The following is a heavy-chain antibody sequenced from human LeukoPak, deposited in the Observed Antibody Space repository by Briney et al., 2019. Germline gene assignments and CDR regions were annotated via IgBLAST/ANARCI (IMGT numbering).Heavy chain of an antibody. CDR2: INAGIGNT. Sequence: ASVKVSCKASGYTFTSYAMHWVRQAPGQRLEWMGWINAGIGNTKYSQKFQGRVTITRDTSASTAYMELSSLRSEDTAVYYCAREGRRGYSGSGFPDYWGQGTLVTVSS. CDR1: GYTFTSYA. CDR3: AREGRRGYSGSGFPDY. V-gene: IGHV1-3*01. D-gene: IGHD5-12*01. J-gene: IGHJ4*02.